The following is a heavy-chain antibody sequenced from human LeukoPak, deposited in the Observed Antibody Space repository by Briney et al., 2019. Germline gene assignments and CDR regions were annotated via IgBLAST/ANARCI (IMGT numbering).Heavy chain of an antibody. D-gene: IGHD3-3*02. Sequence: SQTLSLTCTVSGDSINSGSYYWNWIRQPAGKGLERIGRIYTSGSTNYNPSLKSRVAISVDTSKNQFSLKLSSVTAADTAVYYCARAYLEWYAFDIWGQGTMVTVSS. CDR3: ARAYLEWYAFDI. CDR1: GDSINSGSYY. V-gene: IGHV4-61*02. J-gene: IGHJ3*02. CDR2: IYTSGST.